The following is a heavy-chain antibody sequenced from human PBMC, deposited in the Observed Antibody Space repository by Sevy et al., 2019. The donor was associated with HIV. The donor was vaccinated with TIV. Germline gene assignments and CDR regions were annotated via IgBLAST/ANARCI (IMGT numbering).Heavy chain of an antibody. V-gene: IGHV3-9*01. CDR3: AKDITHIAAAGTGGWFDP. CDR1: GFTFDDYA. Sequence: GGSLRLSCAASGFTFDDYAMHWVRQAPGKGLEWVSSISWNSGIVAYADSVQGRFTISRDNAKNSLYLQMNSLRSEDTALYYCAKDITHIAAAGTGGWFDPWGQGTLVTVSS. CDR2: ISWNSGIV. D-gene: IGHD6-13*01. J-gene: IGHJ5*02.